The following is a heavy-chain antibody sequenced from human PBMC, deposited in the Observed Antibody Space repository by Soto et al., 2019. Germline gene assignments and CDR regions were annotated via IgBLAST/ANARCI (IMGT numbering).Heavy chain of an antibody. CDR2: ISSSSSYI. CDR1: GFTFSSYS. D-gene: IGHD6-13*01. Sequence: EVQLVESGGGLVKPGGSLRLSCAASGFTFSSYSMNWVRQAPGKGLEWVSSISSSSSYIYYADSVKGRFTISRDNAKNSLILQLNSLRAEDTAVYYCARDVGSSSWYYYYYGMDVWGQGTTFTVSS. J-gene: IGHJ6*02. CDR3: ARDVGSSSWYYYYYGMDV. V-gene: IGHV3-21*01.